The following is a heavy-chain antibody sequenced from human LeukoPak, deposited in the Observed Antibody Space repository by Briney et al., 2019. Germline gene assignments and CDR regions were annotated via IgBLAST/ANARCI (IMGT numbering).Heavy chain of an antibody. J-gene: IGHJ5*02. CDR1: GYTFTSYD. Sequence: ASVKVSCKASGYTFTSYDINWVRQATGQGLEWMGWMNPNSGNTGYAQKFQGRVTMTRNTSISTAYMELSSLRSEDTAVYYCARDPRTIAAAGTGWFDPWGQGTLVTVSS. V-gene: IGHV1-8*01. CDR2: MNPNSGNT. CDR3: ARDPRTIAAAGTGWFDP. D-gene: IGHD6-13*01.